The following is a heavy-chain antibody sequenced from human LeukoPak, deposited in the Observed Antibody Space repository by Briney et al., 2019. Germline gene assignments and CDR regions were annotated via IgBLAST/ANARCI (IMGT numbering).Heavy chain of an antibody. Sequence: GGSLRLSCAASGFTFSSYAMSWVRQAPGKGLEWVSAISGSGGSTFYTDSVRGRFTISRDNSKNTLYLQMNSLRAEDTAVYYCAKDLKGYYGSGSYPHWGQGTLVTVSS. CDR2: ISGSGGST. CDR1: GFTFSSYA. D-gene: IGHD3-10*01. J-gene: IGHJ4*02. CDR3: AKDLKGYYGSGSYPH. V-gene: IGHV3-23*01.